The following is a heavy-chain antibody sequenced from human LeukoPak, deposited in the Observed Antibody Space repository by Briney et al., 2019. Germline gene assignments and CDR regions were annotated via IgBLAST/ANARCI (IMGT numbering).Heavy chain of an antibody. CDR3: ARASGSGWYRNWFDP. CDR1: GYTFTSYD. J-gene: IGHJ5*02. CDR2: MNPNSGAT. V-gene: IGHV1-8*01. Sequence: ASVKVSCKASGYTFTSYDFNWLRQATGQGPEWMGWMNPNSGATGYAQKFQGRITMTRSASINTAYMELTDLRSEDTAVYYCARASGSGWYRNWFDPWGQGTLVTVSS. D-gene: IGHD6-19*01.